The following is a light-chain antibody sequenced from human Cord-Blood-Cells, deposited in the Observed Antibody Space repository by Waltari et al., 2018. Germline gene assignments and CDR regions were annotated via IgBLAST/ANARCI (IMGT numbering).Light chain of an antibody. CDR1: QSVSSY. V-gene: IGKV3-11*01. CDR3: QQRSNWPYT. Sequence: IVWTQSPATLPLSPGERATLPCRASQSVSSYLAWYQQKPGQAPRLLIYDASNRATGIPARFSGSGSGTDFTLTISSLEPEDFAVYYCQQRSNWPYTFGQGTKLEIK. J-gene: IGKJ2*01. CDR2: DAS.